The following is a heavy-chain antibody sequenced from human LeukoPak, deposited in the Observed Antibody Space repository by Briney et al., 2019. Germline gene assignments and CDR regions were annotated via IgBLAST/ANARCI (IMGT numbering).Heavy chain of an antibody. CDR3: ASRGRYYFDY. V-gene: IGHV3-23*05. J-gene: IGHJ4*02. CDR1: GFTFSAYA. Sequence: PGGSLRLSCEASGFTFSAYAMTWVRQAPGKGLEWVSSIGSDNKPHYSESVKGRFTISRDNSKNTLYLQINSLRADDTALYYCASRGRYYFDYWGQGTLVTVSS. CDR2: IGSDNKP. D-gene: IGHD1-14*01.